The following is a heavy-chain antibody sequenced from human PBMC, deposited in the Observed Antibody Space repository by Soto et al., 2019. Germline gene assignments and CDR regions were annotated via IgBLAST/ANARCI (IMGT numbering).Heavy chain of an antibody. D-gene: IGHD3-3*01. J-gene: IGHJ6*02. CDR3: ARDGTRFLEWLMPGEDYGMDV. V-gene: IGHV4-34*01. Sequence: SETLSLTCAVYGGSFSGYSWSWIRQPPGKGLECIGEFSHSGTTNYNPSLNSRVTISVDTSRKHFSLKLTSVTAADTAVYYCARDGTRFLEWLMPGEDYGMDVWGQGTTVTVSS. CDR2: FSHSGTT. CDR1: GGSFSGYS.